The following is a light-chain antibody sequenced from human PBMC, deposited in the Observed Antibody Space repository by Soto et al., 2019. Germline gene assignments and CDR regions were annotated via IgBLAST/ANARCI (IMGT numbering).Light chain of an antibody. V-gene: IGLV1-51*01. J-gene: IGLJ2*01. CDR1: SSNIGNNY. CDR3: GTWDSSLSAVV. Sequence: QSVLTQPPSVSAAPGQKVTISCSGSSSNIGNNYVSWYQQLPRTAPKLLIYDNNKRPSGIPDRFSGSKSGTSATVGITGLQTGDESDYYSGTWDSSLSAVVFGGGTKLTVL. CDR2: DNN.